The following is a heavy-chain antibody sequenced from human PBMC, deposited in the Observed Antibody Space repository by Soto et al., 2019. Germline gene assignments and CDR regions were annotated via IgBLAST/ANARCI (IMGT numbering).Heavy chain of an antibody. D-gene: IGHD2-15*01. Sequence: QLQLQESGPGLVKPSETLSLTCTVSGGSISSSSYYWGWIRQPPGKGLEWIGSIYYSGSTYYNPPLKSRVTISVDTSKNQFPLQLSSVTAADTAVYYCARHTPAISISDHWGQGTLVTVSS. J-gene: IGHJ4*02. V-gene: IGHV4-39*01. CDR2: IYYSGST. CDR3: ARHTPAISISDH. CDR1: GGSISSSSYY.